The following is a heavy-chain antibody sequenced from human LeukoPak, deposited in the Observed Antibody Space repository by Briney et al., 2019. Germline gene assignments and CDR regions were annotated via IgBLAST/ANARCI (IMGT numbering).Heavy chain of an antibody. Sequence: SETLSLTCSVSGDSTTSYYCSWIRQSPGKGLEWLGFVYKIGNTNYNPSLRSRLTMSVGRSKTQFSLRLRSVAAADTAVYFCAIGKYYYDEDASVNRASRTALDTWAQGTTVTVSS. CDR3: AIGKYYYDEDASVNRASRTALDT. CDR2: VYKIGNT. V-gene: IGHV4-4*08. D-gene: IGHD3-22*01. CDR1: GDSTTSYY. J-gene: IGHJ3*02.